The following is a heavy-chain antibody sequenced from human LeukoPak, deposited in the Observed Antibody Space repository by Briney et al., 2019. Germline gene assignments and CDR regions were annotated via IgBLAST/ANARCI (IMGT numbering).Heavy chain of an antibody. CDR2: IYSGGST. Sequence: GGSLRLSCAASGFIVSSNYMSWVRQAPGKGLEWVSVIYSGGSTYYADSVKGRFTISRDNAKNSLYLQMNSLRDEDTAVYYCARDTTLVRGVPDYWGQGTLVTVSS. CDR3: ARDTTLVRGVPDY. V-gene: IGHV3-53*01. CDR1: GFIVSSNY. J-gene: IGHJ4*02. D-gene: IGHD3-10*01.